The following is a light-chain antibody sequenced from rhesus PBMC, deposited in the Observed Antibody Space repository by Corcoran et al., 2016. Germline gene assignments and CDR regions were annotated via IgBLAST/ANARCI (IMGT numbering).Light chain of an antibody. J-gene: IGKJ3*01. Sequence: DIQMTQSPSSLSASVGDRVTITCRASDNVNNYLNWYQQKPGKAPKLLIYKATPLQSGVPSRFSGSVSGTDYTFTIRILQPEDVATYYCQQHNSYPFTFGPGTKLDIK. CDR2: KAT. CDR1: DNVNNY. V-gene: IGKV1-74*01. CDR3: QQHNSYPFT.